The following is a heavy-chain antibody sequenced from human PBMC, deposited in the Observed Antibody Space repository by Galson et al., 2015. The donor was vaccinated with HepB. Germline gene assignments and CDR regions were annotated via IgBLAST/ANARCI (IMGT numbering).Heavy chain of an antibody. CDR2: INGGNGNT. Sequence: SGYTFTSFALHWVRQAPGQSLECMGWINGGNGNTKYSQRFQGRVTITRDTSASTFYMELSSLRPEDTAVYYCARETGIAFDVWGQGTMVTVSS. V-gene: IGHV1-3*01. J-gene: IGHJ3*01. CDR1: GYTFTSFA. D-gene: IGHD1-1*01. CDR3: ARETGIAFDV.